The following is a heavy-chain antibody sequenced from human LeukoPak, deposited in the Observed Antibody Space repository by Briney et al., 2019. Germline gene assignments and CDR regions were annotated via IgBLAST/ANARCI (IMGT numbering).Heavy chain of an antibody. CDR2: INHSGST. J-gene: IGHJ4*02. CDR1: GGSISSSSYY. CDR3: ARRGSGYSFIFDY. D-gene: IGHD5-18*01. V-gene: IGHV4-39*07. Sequence: SETLSLTCTVSGGSISSSSYYWGWIRQPPGKGLEWIGEINHSGSTNYNPSLKSRVTISVDTSKNQFSLKLSSVTAADTAVYYCARRGSGYSFIFDYWGQGTLVTVSS.